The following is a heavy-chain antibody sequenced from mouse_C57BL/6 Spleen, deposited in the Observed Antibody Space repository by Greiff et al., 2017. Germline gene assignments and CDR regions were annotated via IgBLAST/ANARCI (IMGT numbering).Heavy chain of an antibody. Sequence: EVHLVESGGDLVKPGGSLKLSCAASGFTFSSYGMSWVRQTPDKRLEWVATISSGGSYTYYPDSVKGRFTISRDNAKNTLYLQMSSLKSEDTAMYYCARPFGSSYVWYFDVWGTGTTVTVSS. V-gene: IGHV5-6*01. J-gene: IGHJ1*03. CDR1: GFTFSSYG. CDR2: ISSGGSYT. CDR3: ARPFGSSYVWYFDV. D-gene: IGHD1-1*01.